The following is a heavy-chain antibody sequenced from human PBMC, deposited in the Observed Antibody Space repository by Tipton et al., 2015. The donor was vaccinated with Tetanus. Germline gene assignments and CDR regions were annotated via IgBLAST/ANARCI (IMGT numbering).Heavy chain of an antibody. CDR1: GGSVRSGDYQ. V-gene: IGHV4-61*08. Sequence: VNPSETLSLTCTVPGGSVRSGDYQWNWIRQSPGKGLEWLANISYSGSTNSNYALKSRITISRETSKNQISLKLTSMTAADTAVYYCARANYNFPKKGPFDSWGQGTLVIVSS. D-gene: IGHD3-3*01. CDR3: ARANYNFPKKGPFDS. CDR2: ISYSGST. J-gene: IGHJ4*02.